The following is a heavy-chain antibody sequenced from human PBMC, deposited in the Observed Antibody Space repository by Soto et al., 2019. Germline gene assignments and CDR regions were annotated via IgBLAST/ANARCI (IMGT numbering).Heavy chain of an antibody. D-gene: IGHD2-8*01. V-gene: IGHV4-39*01. J-gene: IGHJ4*02. Sequence: SETLSLTCTVSGGSISSGGYYWGWIRQSPGKGLEWIGSVYYRGRSYSKSSVKSRVIISADTSKNQFSLNLNSVTASDTAVSFCVSQRTSVLTQAYFDYWGPGALVTVSS. CDR3: VSQRTSVLTQAYFDY. CDR2: VYYRGRS. CDR1: GGSISSGGYY.